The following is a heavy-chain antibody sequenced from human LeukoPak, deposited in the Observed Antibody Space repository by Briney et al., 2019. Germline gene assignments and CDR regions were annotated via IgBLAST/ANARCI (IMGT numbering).Heavy chain of an antibody. CDR1: GFTFDDYG. V-gene: IGHV3-20*04. D-gene: IGHD6-13*01. CDR3: VPTLVAADTPLYS. J-gene: IGHJ4*02. CDR2: INWNADST. Sequence: GGSLRLSCAASGFTFDDYGMSWVRQAPGKRLECVFGINWNADSTGYADSVKGRFTISRDNAKNSLYLEMNSLRVEDTAFYCCVPTLVAADTPLYSSGEGTLVSVSS.